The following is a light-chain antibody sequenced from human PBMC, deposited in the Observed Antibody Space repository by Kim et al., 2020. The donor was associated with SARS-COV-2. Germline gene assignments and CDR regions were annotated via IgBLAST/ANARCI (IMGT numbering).Light chain of an antibody. CDR1: QGISGW. Sequence: ASVGDRVTITCRASQGISGWLAWYQQKPGKAPKLLIYAASSLQSGVPSRFSGSGSGTDFTLPIGCLQPEDFATYYCQQSNSFPWTFGQGTKVDIK. J-gene: IGKJ1*01. CDR2: AAS. CDR3: QQSNSFPWT. V-gene: IGKV1D-12*01.